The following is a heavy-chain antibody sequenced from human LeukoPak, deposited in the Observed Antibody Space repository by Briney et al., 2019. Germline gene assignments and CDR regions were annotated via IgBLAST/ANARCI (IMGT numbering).Heavy chain of an antibody. CDR2: INPNSGGT. Sequence: EASVKVSCKASGYTFTGYYMHWVRQAPGQGLEWMGWINPNSGGTNYAQKFQGRVTMTRDTCISTAYMELSRLRSDDTAVYYCARRYGSGSYLGYWGQGTLVTVSS. CDR3: ARRYGSGSYLGY. D-gene: IGHD3-10*01. CDR1: GYTFTGYY. J-gene: IGHJ4*02. V-gene: IGHV1-2*02.